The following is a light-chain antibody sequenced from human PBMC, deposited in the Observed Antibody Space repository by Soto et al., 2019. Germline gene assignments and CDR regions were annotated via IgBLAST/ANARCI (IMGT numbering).Light chain of an antibody. Sequence: DIQLTQSPSSLSPSLAYIFTITCQSSQDISNYLNWYQQKLGKAPKLLIYDASNLETGVPSRFSGSGSGTDFTFTISRLQPEDIATYYCQQYENLPTFGQGTRLEIK. V-gene: IGKV1-33*01. J-gene: IGKJ5*01. CDR3: QQYENLPT. CDR2: DAS. CDR1: QDISNY.